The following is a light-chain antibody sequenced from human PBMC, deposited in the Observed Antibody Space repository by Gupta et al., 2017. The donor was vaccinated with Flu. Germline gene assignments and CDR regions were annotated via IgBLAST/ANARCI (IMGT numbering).Light chain of an antibody. J-gene: IGKJ4*01. Sequence: ETVRTQSPTTLSVSPGERATLSCRASQSVSSNLAWYQQKPGQAPRHLIYGASTRATGIPARFSGSGSGTELTLTISSLQSEDFAVYLCQQYNNWPLTFGGGTKVEIK. CDR3: QQYNNWPLT. CDR1: QSVSSN. V-gene: IGKV3-15*01. CDR2: GAS.